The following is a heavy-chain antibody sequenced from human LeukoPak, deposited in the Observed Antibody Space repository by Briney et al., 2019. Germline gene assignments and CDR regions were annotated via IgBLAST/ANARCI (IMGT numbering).Heavy chain of an antibody. V-gene: IGHV1-2*02. J-gene: IGHJ4*02. D-gene: IGHD1-7*01. CDR2: INPNSGGT. CDR1: GYTFTSYG. Sequence: ASVKVSCKASGYTFTSYGISWMRQAPGQGLEWMGWINPNSGGTNYAQKFQGRVTMTRDTSISTAYMELSRLRSDDTAVYYCARDRAPGNYVSFDYWGQGTLVTVSS. CDR3: ARDRAPGNYVSFDY.